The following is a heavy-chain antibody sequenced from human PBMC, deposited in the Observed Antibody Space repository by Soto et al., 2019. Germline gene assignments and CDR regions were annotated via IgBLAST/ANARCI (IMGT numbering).Heavy chain of an antibody. CDR2: IYTSGST. V-gene: IGHV4-4*07. Sequence: SETLSLTCTVSGGSISSYYWSWTREPAGKGLEWIGRIYTSGSTNYNPSLKSRVTMSVDTPKNQFSLKLSSVTAADTAVYYCARAWGAAAGNYYYYGMDVWGQGTTVTV. CDR1: GGSISSYY. D-gene: IGHD6-13*01. CDR3: ARAWGAAAGNYYYYGMDV. J-gene: IGHJ6*02.